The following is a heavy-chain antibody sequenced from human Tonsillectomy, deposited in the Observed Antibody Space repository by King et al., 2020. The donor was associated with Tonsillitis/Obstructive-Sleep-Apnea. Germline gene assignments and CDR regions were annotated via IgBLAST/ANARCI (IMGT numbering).Heavy chain of an antibody. Sequence: QLQESGPGLVKPSETLSLTCTVSGGSISSSSYYWGWIRQPPGKGLEWIGSIYYSGSTYYNPSLKSRVTISVDTSKNQFSLKLSSVTAADTAVYYCARTLLEPYPAYSFDYWGQGTLVTVSS. CDR3: ARTLLEPYPAYSFDY. D-gene: IGHD1-14*01. V-gene: IGHV4-39*01. CDR2: IYYSGST. CDR1: GGSISSSSYY. J-gene: IGHJ4*02.